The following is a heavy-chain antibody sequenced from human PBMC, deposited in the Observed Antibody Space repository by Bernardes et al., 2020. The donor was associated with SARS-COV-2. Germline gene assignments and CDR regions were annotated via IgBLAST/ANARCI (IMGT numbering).Heavy chain of an antibody. CDR1: EFTFSSYW. J-gene: IGHJ4*02. V-gene: IGHV3-74*01. CDR2: INGDGSST. Sequence: GGSLRLSCAASEFTFSSYWMHWVRQAPGKGLVWVSRINGDGSSTTYADSVKGRFTISRDSAKNTLYLQMNSLRAEDTAVYFCASLSTGSYYDWGQGTLVTVSS. CDR3: ASLSTGSYYD. D-gene: IGHD1-26*01.